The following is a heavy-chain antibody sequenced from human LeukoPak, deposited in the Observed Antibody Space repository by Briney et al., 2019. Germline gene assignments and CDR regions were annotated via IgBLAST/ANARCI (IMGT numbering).Heavy chain of an antibody. Sequence: SETLSLTRAVYGGSFSGYYWSWIRQPPGKGLEWIGEINHSGSTNYNPSLKSRVTISVDTSKNQFSLKLSSVTAADTAVYYCARGKGGAGGYYYYGMDVWGKGTTVTVSS. CDR3: ARGKGGAGGYYYYGMDV. D-gene: IGHD3-16*01. J-gene: IGHJ6*04. V-gene: IGHV4-34*01. CDR1: GGSFSGYY. CDR2: INHSGST.